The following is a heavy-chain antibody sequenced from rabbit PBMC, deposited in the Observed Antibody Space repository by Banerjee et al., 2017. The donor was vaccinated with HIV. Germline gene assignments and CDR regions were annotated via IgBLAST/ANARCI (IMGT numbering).Heavy chain of an antibody. Sequence: QSLEESGGDLVKPGASLTLTCTASGFSFSSSYYMCWVRQAPGKGLEWIACIDAGSGGSDYYANWAKGRFTISRTSSTTVTLQMTSLTAADTATYFCARDLVGVIGWNFYLWGPGTLVTVS. CDR3: ARDLVGVIGWNFYL. J-gene: IGHJ4*01. D-gene: IGHD1-1*01. CDR1: GFSFSSSYY. V-gene: IGHV1S40*01. CDR2: IDAGSGGSD.